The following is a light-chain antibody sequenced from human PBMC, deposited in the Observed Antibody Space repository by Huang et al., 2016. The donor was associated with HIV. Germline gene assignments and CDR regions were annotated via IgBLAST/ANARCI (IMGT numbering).Light chain of an antibody. CDR1: QDLNSA. CDR2: DAS. CDR3: QQFNGFSLT. J-gene: IGKJ4*01. V-gene: IGKV1-13*02. Sequence: AIQLTQSPPPLSASAGDRVTITCRASQDLNSALAWYQQKPGKAPKLLIYDASNLKSGVPSRFIGRGSGTDFTLSISSLQPEDFATYYCQQFNGFSLTFGGGTRVEIK.